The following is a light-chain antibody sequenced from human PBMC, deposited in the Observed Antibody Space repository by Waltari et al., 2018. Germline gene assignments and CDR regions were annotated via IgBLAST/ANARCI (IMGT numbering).Light chain of an antibody. CDR2: GRT. Sequence: QSVLTQPPPASGAAAQRVSISSTGSGSNTRAAYDVLWYQQHPRQAPKLLIYGRTTRPPGVPDRFFGSQSGTSASLAITALQAEDEAEYYCQSYDTSLSVVFGGGTKLTVL. CDR3: QSYDTSLSVV. J-gene: IGLJ2*01. CDR1: GSNTRAAYD. V-gene: IGLV1-40*01.